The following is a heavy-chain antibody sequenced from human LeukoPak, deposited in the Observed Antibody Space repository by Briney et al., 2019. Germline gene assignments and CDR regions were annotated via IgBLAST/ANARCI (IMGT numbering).Heavy chain of an antibody. Sequence: ASVKVSCKASGYTFTTYAMHWVRQAPGQRLEWMGWINAGNGNTKYSQKFQARVTITRDTSASTAYMELSSLRSEDTAVYYCARDPIGSRWPYYFDYWGQGTLVTVSS. CDR2: INAGNGNT. J-gene: IGHJ4*02. CDR3: ARDPIGSRWPYYFDY. V-gene: IGHV1-3*01. CDR1: GYTFTTYA. D-gene: IGHD6-13*01.